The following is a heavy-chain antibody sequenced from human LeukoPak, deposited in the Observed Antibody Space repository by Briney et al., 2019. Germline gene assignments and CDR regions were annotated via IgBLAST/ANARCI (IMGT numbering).Heavy chain of an antibody. CDR3: AKHYYDSSGYYLGY. CDR1: GFTFSSYA. D-gene: IGHD3-22*01. J-gene: IGHJ4*02. Sequence: GGSLRLSCAASGFTFSSYAMSWVRQAPGKGLEWVSAISGSGGSTYYADSVKGRFTISRDNSKNTLYLQMNSLRAEDTAVYYCAKHYYDSSGYYLGYWGQGTLVTVSP. CDR2: ISGSGGST. V-gene: IGHV3-23*01.